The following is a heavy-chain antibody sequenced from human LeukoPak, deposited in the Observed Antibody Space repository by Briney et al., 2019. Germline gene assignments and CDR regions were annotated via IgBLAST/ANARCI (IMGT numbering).Heavy chain of an antibody. CDR1: GYIFTSQW. J-gene: IGHJ4*02. D-gene: IGHD2-15*01. CDR3: ARSVCSGGSCYLDY. Sequence: GESLQISCKCSGYIFTSQWIGWVRQLPGKGLEWMGIISPGDSDTRYSPSFQGQVTISADKSINTAYLQWNSLKASDTAMYYCARSVCSGGSCYLDYWGQGTLVTVSS. CDR2: ISPGDSDT. V-gene: IGHV5-51*01.